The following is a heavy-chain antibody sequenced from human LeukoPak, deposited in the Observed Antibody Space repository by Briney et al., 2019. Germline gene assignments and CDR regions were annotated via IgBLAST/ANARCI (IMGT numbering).Heavy chain of an antibody. CDR2: IIPILGIA. Sequence: SVKVSCKASGGTFSSYAISWVRQAPGQGLEWMGRIIPILGIANYAQKFQGRVTITADKSTSTAYMELSSLRSEDTAVYYCAKNEVAGTPRTRKLLDYWGQGTLVTVSS. D-gene: IGHD6-19*01. CDR3: AKNEVAGTPRTRKLLDY. CDR1: GGTFSSYA. J-gene: IGHJ4*02. V-gene: IGHV1-69*04.